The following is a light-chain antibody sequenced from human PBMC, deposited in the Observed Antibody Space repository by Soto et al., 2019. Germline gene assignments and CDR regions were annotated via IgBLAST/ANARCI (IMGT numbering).Light chain of an antibody. CDR1: SSDVGGYNY. CDR2: DVS. Sequence: QSVLTQPASVSGSPGQSITISCTGTSSDVGGYNYVSWYQQHPGKAPKLMIYDVSNRPSGVSNRFSGSKSGNTASLTISELQAEDEADYDCSSYTSSSTLVFGTGTKVTVL. V-gene: IGLV2-14*01. J-gene: IGLJ1*01. CDR3: SSYTSSSTLV.